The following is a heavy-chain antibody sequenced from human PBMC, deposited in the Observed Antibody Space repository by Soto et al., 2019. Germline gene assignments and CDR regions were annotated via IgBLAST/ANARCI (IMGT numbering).Heavy chain of an antibody. CDR2: IFSNDEK. J-gene: IGHJ4*02. V-gene: IGHV2-26*01. D-gene: IGHD4-17*01. CDR3: ARIPPYGGKAVTFDY. Sequence: QVTLKESGPVLVKPTETLTLTCTVSGFSLSNARMGVSWIRQPPGKALEWLAHIFSNDEKSYSTSLKSRLTISKDTSKSPVVLTLTNLEPLEKAKYYWARIPPYGGKAVTFDYWGQGTLVTVSS. CDR1: GFSLSNARMG.